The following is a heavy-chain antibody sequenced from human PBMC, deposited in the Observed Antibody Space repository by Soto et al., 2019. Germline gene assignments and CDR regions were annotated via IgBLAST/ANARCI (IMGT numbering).Heavy chain of an antibody. J-gene: IGHJ2*01. CDR2: ISYDGSNK. Sequence: QVQLVESGGGVVQPGRSLRLSCAASGFTFSSYGMHWVRQAPDKGLEWVAVISYDGSNKYYADSVKGRFTISRDNSKNTLYLQMNSLRAEDTAVYYCAARTLDGMGIVVEDFDLWGRGTLVTVS. CDR1: GFTFSSYG. V-gene: IGHV3-30*03. CDR3: AARTLDGMGIVVEDFDL. D-gene: IGHD3-22*01.